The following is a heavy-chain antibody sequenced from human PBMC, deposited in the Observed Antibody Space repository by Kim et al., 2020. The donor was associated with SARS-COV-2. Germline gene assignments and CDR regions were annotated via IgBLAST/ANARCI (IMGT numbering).Heavy chain of an antibody. CDR1: GFTFSSYW. D-gene: IGHD2-2*01. CDR3: ARDHCSSTSCLHYYGMDV. CDR2: IKQDGSEK. J-gene: IGHJ6*02. V-gene: IGHV3-7*03. Sequence: GGSLRLSCAASGFTFSSYWMSWVRQAPGKGLEWVANIKQDGSEKYYVDSVKGRFTISRDNAKNSLYLQMNSLRAEDTAVYYCARDHCSSTSCLHYYGMDVWGQGTTVTVSS.